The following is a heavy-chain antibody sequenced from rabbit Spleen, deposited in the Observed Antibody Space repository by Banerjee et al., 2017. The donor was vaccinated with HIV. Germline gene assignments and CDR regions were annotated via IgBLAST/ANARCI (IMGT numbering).Heavy chain of an antibody. CDR3: ARDTGSSFSSYGMDL. CDR2: TAGGGSAFT. V-gene: IGHV1S45*01. Sequence: QEQLEESGGDLVKPGASLTLTCTTSGFSFSNNDYMCWVRQAPGKGLEWIACTAGGGSAFTYYANWAKGRFTCSKASSTTVTLQMTSLTAADTATYFCARDTGSSFSSYGMDLWGPGTLVTVS. CDR1: GFSFSNNDY. J-gene: IGHJ6*01. D-gene: IGHD8-1*01.